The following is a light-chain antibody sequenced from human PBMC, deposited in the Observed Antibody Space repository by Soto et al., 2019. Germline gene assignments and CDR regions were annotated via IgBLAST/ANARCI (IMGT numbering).Light chain of an antibody. CDR2: DTT. CDR3: QQYVNLPYT. J-gene: IGKJ2*01. CDR1: QDLTNF. Sequence: DIQMTQSPTSLAASVGDRVIITCQASQDLTNFLNWYQQKPGEAPKLLIYDTTTLEEGVPSRFSGGGSGTDFTFTINGLQPEDAAIYSCQQYVNLPYTFGQGTKLEIK. V-gene: IGKV1-33*01.